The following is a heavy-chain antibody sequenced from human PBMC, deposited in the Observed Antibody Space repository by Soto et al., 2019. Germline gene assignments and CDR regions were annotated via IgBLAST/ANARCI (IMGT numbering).Heavy chain of an antibody. V-gene: IGHV3-30*04. CDR1: GFTFSSYA. J-gene: IGHJ6*02. D-gene: IGHD3-9*01. CDR2: ISHDGRNK. CDR3: AREVSYYDILTGYYTYYYYGMDV. Sequence: QVQLVESGGGVVQPGRSLRLSCAASGFTFSSYAMHWVRQAPGKGLEWVAVISHDGRNKYNADSVKGRFTISRDNSKNSLYLQMNSRRAEDTAVYYCAREVSYYDILTGYYTYYYYGMDVCGQGTTVTVSS.